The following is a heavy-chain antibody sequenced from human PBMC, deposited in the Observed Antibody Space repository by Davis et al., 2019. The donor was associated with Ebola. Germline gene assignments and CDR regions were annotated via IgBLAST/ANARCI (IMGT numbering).Heavy chain of an antibody. CDR3: ARAICGGDCYSGRYSFDY. J-gene: IGHJ4*02. CDR2: INHSGST. CDR1: GGSFSGYY. D-gene: IGHD2-21*01. Sequence: PSETLSLTCGVYGGSFSGYYWSWIRQPPGKGLEWIGEINHSGSTNYNPSLKSRVTISIDTSKNQFSLRLDSVTAADTAVYYCARAICGGDCYSGRYSFDYWGQGTLATVSS. V-gene: IGHV4-34*01.